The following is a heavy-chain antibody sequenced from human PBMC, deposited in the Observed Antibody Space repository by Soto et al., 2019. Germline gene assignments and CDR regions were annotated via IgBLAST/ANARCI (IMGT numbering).Heavy chain of an antibody. J-gene: IGHJ5*02. CDR1: GGSFSGYY. D-gene: IGHD2-8*01. Sequence: QVQLQQWGAGLLKPSETLSLTWAVYGGSFSGYYWSWIRQPPGKGLEWIGEINHSGSTNYNPSLKSRVTISVDTSKNQFSLKLSSVTAADTAVYYCARGRRMGRWFDPWGQGTLVTVSS. CDR3: ARGRRMGRWFDP. CDR2: INHSGST. V-gene: IGHV4-34*01.